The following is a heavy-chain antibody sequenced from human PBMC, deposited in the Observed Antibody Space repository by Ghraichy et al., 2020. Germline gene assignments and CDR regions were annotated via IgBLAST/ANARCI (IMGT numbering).Heavy chain of an antibody. D-gene: IGHD3-10*01. CDR2: IKSKTDGGTT. V-gene: IGHV3-15*01. CDR1: GFTFSNAW. CDR3: TTTYYGSGSVY. Sequence: LTCAASGFTFSNAWMSWVRQAPGKGLKWVGRIKSKTDGGTTDYAAPVKGRFTISRDDSKNTLYLQMNSLKTEDTAVYYCTTTYYGSGSVYWGQGTLVTVSS. J-gene: IGHJ4*02.